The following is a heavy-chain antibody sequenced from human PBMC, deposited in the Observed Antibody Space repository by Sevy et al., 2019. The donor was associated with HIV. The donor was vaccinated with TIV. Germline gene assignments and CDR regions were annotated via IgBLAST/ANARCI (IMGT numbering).Heavy chain of an antibody. D-gene: IGHD3-22*01. Sequence: GGCLRLSCAASGFTFSSYGMHWVRQAPGKGLEWVAVIWYDGSNKYYADSVKGRFTISRDNSKNTLYLQMNSLRAEETAVYYCARGGYYYDSSGYYYDYAFDIWGQGPMVTVSS. CDR3: ARGGYYYDSSGYYYDYAFDI. CDR1: GFTFSSYG. CDR2: IWYDGSNK. V-gene: IGHV3-33*01. J-gene: IGHJ3*02.